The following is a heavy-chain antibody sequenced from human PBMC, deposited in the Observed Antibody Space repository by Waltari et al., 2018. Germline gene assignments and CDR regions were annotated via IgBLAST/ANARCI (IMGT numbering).Heavy chain of an antibody. V-gene: IGHV4-34*01. D-gene: IGHD3-10*01. CDR2: INQRGGT. Sequence: QVQLQQWGAGLLKPSETLSLTCAVYGGSFSGYYWSWIRQPPGKGLEWIGEINQRGGTNCSPALKSRVTISVDTSKNQFSLKLSSVTAADTAVYYCARGVMVRGYYFDYWGQGTLVTVSS. CDR1: GGSFSGYY. CDR3: ARGVMVRGYYFDY. J-gene: IGHJ4*02.